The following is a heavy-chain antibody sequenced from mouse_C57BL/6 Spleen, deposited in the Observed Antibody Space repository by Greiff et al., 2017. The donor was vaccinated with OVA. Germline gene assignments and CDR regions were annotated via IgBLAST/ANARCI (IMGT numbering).Heavy chain of an antibody. CDR2: INPSSGYT. V-gene: IGHV1-4*01. CDR1: GYTFTSYT. D-gene: IGHD1-1*01. CDR3: ARYYYGSSFAWFAY. Sequence: VQLQQSGAELARPGASVKMSCKASGYTFTSYTMHWVKQRPGQGLEWIGYINPSSGYTKYNQKFKDKATLTADKSSSTAYMQLSSLTSEDSAVYYCARYYYGSSFAWFAYWGQGTPVTVSA. J-gene: IGHJ3*01.